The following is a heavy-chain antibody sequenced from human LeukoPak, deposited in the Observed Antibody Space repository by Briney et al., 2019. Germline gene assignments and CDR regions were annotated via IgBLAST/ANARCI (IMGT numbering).Heavy chain of an antibody. V-gene: IGHV5-10-1*01. CDR1: GYSFTSYW. J-gene: IGHJ5*02. Sequence: GESLKISFKGSGYSFTSYWISWVRQMPGEGLEWMGRVDPSDSYTNYSPSFQGHVTISADKSISTAYLQWSSLKASDTAMYYCARQVYNWFDPWGQGTLVTVSS. CDR3: ARQVYNWFDP. D-gene: IGHD1-14*01. CDR2: VDPSDSYT.